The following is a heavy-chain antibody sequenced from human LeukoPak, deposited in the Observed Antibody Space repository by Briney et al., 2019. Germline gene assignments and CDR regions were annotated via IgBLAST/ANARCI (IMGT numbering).Heavy chain of an antibody. CDR1: GFTFTSYG. J-gene: IGHJ4*02. D-gene: IGHD3-10*01. CDR2: ISSSSSYI. V-gene: IGHV3-21*01. Sequence: PGGSLRLSCAASGFTFTSYGMTWVRQAQGKGLEWVSSISSSSSYIYYADSVKGRFTISRDNAKNSVYLQMNSLRDEDTAVYYCATDGTPLRVGEVFFDNWGQGTLVTVSS. CDR3: ATDGTPLRVGEVFFDN.